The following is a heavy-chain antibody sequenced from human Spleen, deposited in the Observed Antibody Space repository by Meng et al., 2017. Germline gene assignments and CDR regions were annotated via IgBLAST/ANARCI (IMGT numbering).Heavy chain of an antibody. J-gene: IGHJ4*02. Sequence: VPLGQAGAEVKKPGSSVKVSCKASGGTFNTYAITWVRQAPGQGLEWMADIIPIFATANYAQRFQGRVTITTDEFTSTACMELSGLRCEDTAMYYCVRDEDISAAGKLFGDYWGQGTLVTVSS. CDR3: VRDEDISAAGKLFGDY. V-gene: IGHV1-69*05. CDR2: IIPIFATA. D-gene: IGHD6-13*01. CDR1: GGTFNTYA.